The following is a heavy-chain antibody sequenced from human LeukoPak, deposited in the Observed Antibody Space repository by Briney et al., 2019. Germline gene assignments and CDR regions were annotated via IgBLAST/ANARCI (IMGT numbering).Heavy chain of an antibody. CDR1: GGTFSSYA. V-gene: IGHV1-69*05. D-gene: IGHD5-18*01. CDR3: AKEHVDTAMVTLFDY. Sequence: ASVKVSCKASGGTFSSYAISWVRQAPGQGLEWMGRIIPIFGTANYAQKFQGRVTITTDESTSTAYMELSSLRSEDTAVYYCAKEHVDTAMVTLFDYWGQGTLVTVSS. CDR2: IIPIFGTA. J-gene: IGHJ4*02.